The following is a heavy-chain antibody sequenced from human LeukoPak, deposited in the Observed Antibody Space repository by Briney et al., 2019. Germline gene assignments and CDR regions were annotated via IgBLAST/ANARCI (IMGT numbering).Heavy chain of an antibody. D-gene: IGHD1-1*01. CDR2: RGSAGGD. CDR3: ASRTWVGGGQYAFDV. V-gene: IGHV3-23*01. J-gene: IGHJ3*01. Sequence: PGASLRLSCAASGFNFNTYAMHWARQAPGKGLEWVSARGSAGGDYYADSVKGRFTISRDNSATTFYLQMNNLRAEDTARYFCASRTWVGGGQYAFDVWGQGTMVTVSS. CDR1: GFNFNTYA.